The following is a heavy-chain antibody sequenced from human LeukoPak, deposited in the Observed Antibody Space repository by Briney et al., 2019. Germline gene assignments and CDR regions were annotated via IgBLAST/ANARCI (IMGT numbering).Heavy chain of an antibody. J-gene: IGHJ4*02. CDR3: ARGRGDYVWGSYRLPFDY. V-gene: IGHV4-39*07. D-gene: IGHD3-16*02. CDR2: IYYSGST. CDR1: GGSISSSSYY. Sequence: SETLSLTCTVSGGSISSSSYYWGWIRQPPGKGLEWIGSIYYSGSTYYNPSLKSRVTISVDTSKNQFSLKLSSVTAADTAVYYCARGRGDYVWGSYRLPFDYWGQGTLVTVSS.